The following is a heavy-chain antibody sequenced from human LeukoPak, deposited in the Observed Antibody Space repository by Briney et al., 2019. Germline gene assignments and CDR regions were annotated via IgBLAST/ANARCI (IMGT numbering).Heavy chain of an antibody. Sequence: PSETLSLTCAVSRSSISSDYFWGWIGQSPGKGLEWIASIHRGGNTYYNLPLKSRVTISMDTSKNHFSLKLTSVTAADTAVYYCARPRETATARDAFDVWGQGTMVTVSS. V-gene: IGHV4-38-2*01. J-gene: IGHJ3*01. CDR2: IHRGGNT. CDR3: ARPRETATARDAFDV. CDR1: RSSISSDYF. D-gene: IGHD5-24*01.